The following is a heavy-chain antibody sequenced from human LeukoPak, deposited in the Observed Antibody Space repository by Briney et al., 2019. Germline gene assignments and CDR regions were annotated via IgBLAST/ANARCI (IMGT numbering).Heavy chain of an antibody. Sequence: ASVKVSCKASGYTFTDYFLHWVRQAPGQGLEWMGWINPKSGATNYAQKFQGRITMTRDTSTSTVYMELSSLTSEDTAVYYCAREGPDTFYFDSWGQGTLVTVSS. CDR2: INPKSGAT. CDR3: AREGPDTFYFDS. CDR1: GYTFTDYF. J-gene: IGHJ4*02. V-gene: IGHV1-2*02. D-gene: IGHD3-9*01.